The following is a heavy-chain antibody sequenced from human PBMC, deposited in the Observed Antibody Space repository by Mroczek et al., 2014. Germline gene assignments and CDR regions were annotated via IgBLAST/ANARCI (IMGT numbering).Heavy chain of an antibody. V-gene: IGHV4-39*01. Sequence: QVQLQQWGPGLVKPSETLSLTCIVSGDSISSTSYYWGWIRQPPGKGLEWIGNIYYTGSTYYNPSLKSRVTISVDTSKNQFSLKLTSVTAADTAVYYCARPNYGGNANYDYWGRGSLVTVSS. CDR2: IYYTGST. CDR3: ARPNYGGNANYDY. J-gene: IGHJ4*02. D-gene: IGHD4/OR15-4a*01. CDR1: GDSISSTSYY.